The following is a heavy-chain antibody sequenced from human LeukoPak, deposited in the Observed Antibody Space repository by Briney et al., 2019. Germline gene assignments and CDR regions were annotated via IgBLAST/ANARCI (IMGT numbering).Heavy chain of an antibody. CDR1: GGSISSYY. CDR3: ARETYSNYTDYYYMDV. V-gene: IGHV4-59*01. J-gene: IGHJ6*03. Sequence: SETLSLTCTVSGGSISSYYWSWIRQPPGEGPEWIGYVFYSGSTNYNPSLKSRVTISVDTSKNQFSLKLSSVTAADTAVYYCARETYSNYTDYYYMDVWGKGTTVTVSS. D-gene: IGHD4-11*01. CDR2: VFYSGST.